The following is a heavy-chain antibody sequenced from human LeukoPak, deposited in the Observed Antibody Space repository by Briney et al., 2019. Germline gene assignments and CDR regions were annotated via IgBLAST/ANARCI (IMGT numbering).Heavy chain of an antibody. D-gene: IGHD1-26*01. Sequence: ASVKVSCKASGYTFTSHGITWVRQAPGQRLEWMGWISTGNGNTRYSQKFQDRVTITRDTSASTAYMELSSLRSEDTAVYYCARDLAFPGSYGSAEFYFDFWGQGALVTVSS. CDR3: ARDLAFPGSYGSAEFYFDF. V-gene: IGHV1-3*04. CDR2: ISTGNGNT. CDR1: GYTFTSHG. J-gene: IGHJ4*02.